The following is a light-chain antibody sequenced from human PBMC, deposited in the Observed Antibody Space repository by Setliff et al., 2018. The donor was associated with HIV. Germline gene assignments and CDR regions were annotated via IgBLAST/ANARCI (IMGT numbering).Light chain of an antibody. CDR2: EGI. J-gene: IGLJ1*01. Sequence: QSVLAQPASVSGSPGQPIIISCIGTSSDVGSYNLVSWYQQHPGKVPKLIIYEGIKRPSGVSNRFSGSKSGNTASLTISGLQAEDEADYYCCSYGSSGTYVFGGGTKGNVL. V-gene: IGLV2-23*01. CDR1: SSDVGSYNL. CDR3: CSYGSSGTYV.